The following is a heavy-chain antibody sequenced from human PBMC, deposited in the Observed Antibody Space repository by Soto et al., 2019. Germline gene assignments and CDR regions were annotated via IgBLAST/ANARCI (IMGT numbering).Heavy chain of an antibody. Sequence: GGSLRLSCVASGFTFSSFGMHWVRQAPGKAMEWVAVITYDGSDKYYADSVKGRFTISRDNSKNTLYLQMNSLKTEDTAMYYCAKIPNYNILTVHIDYWGQGTLVTVSS. CDR2: ITYDGSDK. J-gene: IGHJ4*02. CDR3: AKIPNYNILTVHIDY. V-gene: IGHV3-30*18. CDR1: GFTFSSFG. D-gene: IGHD3-9*01.